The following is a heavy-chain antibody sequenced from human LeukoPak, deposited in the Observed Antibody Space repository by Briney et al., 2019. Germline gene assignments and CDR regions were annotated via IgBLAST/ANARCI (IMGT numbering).Heavy chain of an antibody. CDR2: ISGGGGST. CDR3: AKVRADYVWGSYRSYFDY. V-gene: IGHV3-23*01. CDR1: GFTFSSYA. D-gene: IGHD3-16*02. J-gene: IGHJ4*02. Sequence: GGSLRLSCAASGFTFSSYAMSWVRQAPGKGLEWVSAISGGGGSTYYADSVKGRFTISRDNSKNTLYLQMNSLRAEDTAVYYCAKVRADYVWGSYRSYFDYWGQGTLVTVSS.